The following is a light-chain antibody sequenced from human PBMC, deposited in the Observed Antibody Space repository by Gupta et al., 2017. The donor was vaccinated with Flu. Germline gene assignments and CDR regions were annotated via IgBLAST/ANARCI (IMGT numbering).Light chain of an antibody. V-gene: IGKV3-11*01. CDR2: AAS. Sequence: SSVLLSLSRGRSTTLSRRGRRSISSYSAWHQQPAGEATRLLISAASMRATGIPARFSGSASGTVFTLTISSLAAEDFAVYYCQLHSNWLTFGGGTKVEIK. CDR1: RSISSY. CDR3: QLHSNWLT. J-gene: IGKJ4*01.